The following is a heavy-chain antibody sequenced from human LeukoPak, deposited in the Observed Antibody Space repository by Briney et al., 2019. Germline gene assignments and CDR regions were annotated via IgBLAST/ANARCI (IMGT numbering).Heavy chain of an antibody. J-gene: IGHJ5*02. CDR3: ARDMTDWWFDP. CDR1: GGSISSSFYY. D-gene: IGHD3-9*01. V-gene: IGHV4-31*03. Sequence: SETLSLTCTVSGGSISSSFYYWGWIRQHPGKGLEWIGYIYYSGSTHYNPSLKSRVTISVDTSKNQFSPKLSSVTAADTAVYYCARDMTDWWFDPWGQGTLVAVSS. CDR2: IYYSGST.